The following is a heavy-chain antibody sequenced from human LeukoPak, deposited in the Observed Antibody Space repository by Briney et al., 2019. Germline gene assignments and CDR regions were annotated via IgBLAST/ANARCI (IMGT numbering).Heavy chain of an antibody. CDR2: ISTYNGNT. Sequence: ASVKVSCKPSGYTFISYGTSWVRQAPGQGLEWMGWISTYNGNTNYAQKLQGRVTMTTDTSTSTAYMELRSLRSDDTAMYYCPRGGGSYSPHFQRSGQGTLVTVSS. CDR1: GYTFISYG. V-gene: IGHV1-18*01. J-gene: IGHJ1*01. CDR3: PRGGGSYSPHFQR. D-gene: IGHD1-26*01.